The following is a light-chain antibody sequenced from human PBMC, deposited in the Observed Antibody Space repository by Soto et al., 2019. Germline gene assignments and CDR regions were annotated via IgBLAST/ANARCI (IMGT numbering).Light chain of an antibody. Sequence: EVVMTQSPATLSVSPGERATLSCRASQSVSSNLAWYQQKPGQAPRLLIYDASTRATGIPAKFSASGSGTEFTLTISSLQSEDFAVYYCQQYNDWWTFGQGTKVEIK. CDR3: QQYNDWWT. V-gene: IGKV3-15*01. CDR2: DAS. CDR1: QSVSSN. J-gene: IGKJ1*01.